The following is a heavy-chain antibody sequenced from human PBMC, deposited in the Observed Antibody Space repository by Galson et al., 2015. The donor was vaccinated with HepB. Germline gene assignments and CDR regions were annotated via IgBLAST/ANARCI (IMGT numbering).Heavy chain of an antibody. V-gene: IGHV3-30*18. J-gene: IGHJ3*02. CDR2: ISYDGSNK. CDR1: GFTFSSYG. CDR3: AKVLIGYSGYDLSPNDAFDI. D-gene: IGHD5-12*01. Sequence: SLRLSCAASGFTFSSYGMHWVRQAPGKGLEWVAVISYDGSNKYYADSVKGRFTISRDNSKNTLYLQMNSLRAEDTAVYYCAKVLIGYSGYDLSPNDAFDIWGQGTMVAVSS.